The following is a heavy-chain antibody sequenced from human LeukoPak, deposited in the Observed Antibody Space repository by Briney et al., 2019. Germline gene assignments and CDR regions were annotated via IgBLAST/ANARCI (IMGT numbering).Heavy chain of an antibody. CDR1: GGSISSYY. V-gene: IGHV4-39*01. Sequence: PSETLSHTCTVSGGSISSYYWGWIRQPPGKGLEWIASIYYRGSTYDNPSLKSRVTISLDTSKNQFSLKLSSVTAADTAVYYCARLPIMVGAPRHFQDWGQGTLVIASS. CDR3: ARLPIMVGAPRHFQD. J-gene: IGHJ1*01. D-gene: IGHD1-26*01. CDR2: IYYRGST.